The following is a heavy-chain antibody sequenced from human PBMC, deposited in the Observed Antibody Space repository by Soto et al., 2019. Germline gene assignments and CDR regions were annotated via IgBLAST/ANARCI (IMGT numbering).Heavy chain of an antibody. D-gene: IGHD6-13*01. CDR3: ARERASAGTFYGMDV. CDR1: GGSISSYY. V-gene: IGHV4-59*01. Sequence: SETLSLTCTVSGGSISSYYWSWIRQPPGKGLEWIGYIYYSGSTNYNPSLKSRVTISVDTSKNQFSLKLSSVTAADTAVYYCARERASAGTFYGMDVWGQGTTVTVSS. CDR2: IYYSGST. J-gene: IGHJ6*02.